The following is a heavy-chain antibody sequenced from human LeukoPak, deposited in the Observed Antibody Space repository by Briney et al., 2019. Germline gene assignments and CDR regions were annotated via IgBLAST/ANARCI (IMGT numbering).Heavy chain of an antibody. CDR3: VRDLVLVDTPGDDFDY. CDR2: INPISRII. J-gene: IGHJ4*02. Sequence: GGSLRLSCAASGFTFSTFWMHWVRQAPGKGRAWVARINPISRIITYADSVRGRFTIARDNAKNTVYLQMNSLLAEDTAVYYCVRDLVLVDTPGDDFDYGGQGTLVMVSS. V-gene: IGHV3-74*03. D-gene: IGHD2-8*02. CDR1: GFTFSTFW.